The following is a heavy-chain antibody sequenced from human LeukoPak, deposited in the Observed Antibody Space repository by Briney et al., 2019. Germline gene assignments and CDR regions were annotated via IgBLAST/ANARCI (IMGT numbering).Heavy chain of an antibody. CDR1: GFTFSSYG. D-gene: IGHD6-13*01. J-gene: IGHJ4*02. CDR2: ISYDGSNK. V-gene: IGHV3-30*18. CDR3: AKSFPAAGTFGDY. Sequence: GGSQRLSCAASGFTFSSYGMHWVRQAPGKGLEWVAVISYDGSNKYYADSVKGRFTISRDNSKNTLYLQMNSLRAEDTAVYYCAKSFPAAGTFGDYWGQGTLVTVSS.